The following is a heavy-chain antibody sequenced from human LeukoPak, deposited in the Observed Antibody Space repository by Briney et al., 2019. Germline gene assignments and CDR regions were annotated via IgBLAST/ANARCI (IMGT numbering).Heavy chain of an antibody. CDR2: ISWNSGSI. Sequence: PGGSLRLSCAASGFTFSTYSMNWVRQAPWKGLEWVSGISWNSGSIGYADSVKGRFTISRDNAKNSLYLQMNSLRAEDMALYYCAKVGSWYDDTFDIRGQGTMVTVSS. D-gene: IGHD6-13*01. J-gene: IGHJ3*02. V-gene: IGHV3-9*03. CDR3: AKVGSWYDDTFDI. CDR1: GFTFSTYS.